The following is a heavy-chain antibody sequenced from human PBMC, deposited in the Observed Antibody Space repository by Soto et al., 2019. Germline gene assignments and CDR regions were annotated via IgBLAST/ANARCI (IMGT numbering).Heavy chain of an antibody. D-gene: IGHD3-22*01. Sequence: SETLSLTCAVSGGSISSGGYSWSWIRQPPGKGLEWIGCIYYSGSTYYNPSLKSRVTISVDTSKNTLYLQMNSLRAEDTAAYYCAMTKYDSSGYYFGYWGQGTLVTVSS. V-gene: IGHV4-30-2*03. CDR1: GGSISSGGYS. J-gene: IGHJ4*02. CDR2: IYYSGST. CDR3: AMTKYDSSGYYFGY.